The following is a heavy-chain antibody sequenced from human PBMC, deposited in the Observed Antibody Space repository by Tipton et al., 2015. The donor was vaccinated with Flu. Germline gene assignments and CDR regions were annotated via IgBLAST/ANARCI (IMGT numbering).Heavy chain of an antibody. CDR2: IYHSGST. CDR1: GGSISSSSHY. Sequence: TLSLTCTVSGGSISSSSHYWGWIRQPPGKGLEWIGSIYHSGSTYYNPSLKSRVTISVDTSKNQLSLKLSSVTAADTAVYYCAREWGDAFDIWGQGTMVTVSS. V-gene: IGHV4-39*07. D-gene: IGHD3-16*01. J-gene: IGHJ3*02. CDR3: AREWGDAFDI.